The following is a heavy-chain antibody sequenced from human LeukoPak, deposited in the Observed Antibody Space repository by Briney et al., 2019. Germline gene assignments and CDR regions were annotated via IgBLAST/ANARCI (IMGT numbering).Heavy chain of an antibody. CDR3: ARDEYYYDSSGYYQLYYFDY. V-gene: IGHV1-69*13. CDR2: IIPIFGTA. Sequence: SVKVSCKASGGTFSSYAISWVRQAPGQGLEWMGGIIPIFGTANYAQKFQGRVTITADESTSTAYMELSSLRSEDTAVYYCARDEYYYDSSGYYQLYYFDYWGQGTLVTVSS. D-gene: IGHD3-22*01. CDR1: GGTFSSYA. J-gene: IGHJ4*02.